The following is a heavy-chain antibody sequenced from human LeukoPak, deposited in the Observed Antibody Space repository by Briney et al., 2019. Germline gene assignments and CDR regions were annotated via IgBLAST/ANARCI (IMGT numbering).Heavy chain of an antibody. V-gene: IGHV1-2*02. Sequence: ASVKVSCKASGYTFTGYYMHWVRQAPGQGLEWMGWINPNSGGTNYAQKFQGRVTMTRDTSISTAYTELSRLRSDDTAVYYCGSSSGWDDNFDYWGQGTLVTVSS. CDR2: INPNSGGT. D-gene: IGHD6-19*01. CDR1: GYTFTGYY. CDR3: GSSSGWDDNFDY. J-gene: IGHJ4*02.